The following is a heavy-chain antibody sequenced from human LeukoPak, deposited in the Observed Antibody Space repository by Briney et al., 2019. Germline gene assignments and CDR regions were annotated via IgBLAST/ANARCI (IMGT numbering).Heavy chain of an antibody. CDR2: TYYRSKWYN. CDR1: GDSVSSNSAA. V-gene: IGHV6-1*01. Sequence: SQTLSLTCAISGDSVSSNSAAWNWIRQSPSRGLEWLARTYYRSKWYNDYAVSVKSRITINPDTSKNQFSLQLSSVTPEDTAVYYCARGHCSSTSCLYYFDYWGQGTLVTVSS. CDR3: ARGHCSSTSCLYYFDY. D-gene: IGHD2-2*01. J-gene: IGHJ4*02.